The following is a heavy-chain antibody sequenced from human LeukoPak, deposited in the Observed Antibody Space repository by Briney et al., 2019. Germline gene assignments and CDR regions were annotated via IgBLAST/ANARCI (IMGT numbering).Heavy chain of an antibody. CDR1: GGSFSGYY. J-gene: IGHJ4*02. CDR2: INHSGST. CDR3: AREGPSPFDY. Sequence: KTSETLSLTCAVYGGSFSGYYWSWIRQPPGKGLEWIGEINHSGSTNYNPSLKSRVTISVDTSKYQFSLKLSSVTAADTAVYYCAREGPSPFDYWGQGTLVTVSS. V-gene: IGHV4-34*01.